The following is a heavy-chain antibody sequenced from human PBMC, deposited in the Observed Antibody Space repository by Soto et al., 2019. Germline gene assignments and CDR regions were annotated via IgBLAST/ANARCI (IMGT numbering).Heavy chain of an antibody. CDR1: GGSISSGGYY. CDR3: ARESEDRYFDY. CDR2: IYYSGST. V-gene: IGHV4-31*03. Sequence: SETLSLTCTVSGGSISSGGYYWSWIRQHPGKGLEWIGYIYYSGSTYYNTSLKSRVTISVDTSKNQFSLKLSSVTAADTAVYYCARESEDRYFDYWGQGTLVTVSS. J-gene: IGHJ4*02.